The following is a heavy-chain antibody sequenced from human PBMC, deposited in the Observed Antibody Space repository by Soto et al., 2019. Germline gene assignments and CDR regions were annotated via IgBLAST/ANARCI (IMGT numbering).Heavy chain of an antibody. CDR1: GFIFRSYS. Sequence: GGSLRLSCVASGFIFRSYSMVWVRQAPGKGLEWISYIFATSTTIYYADSVKGRFTVSRDNAKNSLFLLINSLRAEDTAVYYCARDKDWAFDYWGQGTPVTVSS. CDR2: IFATSTTI. D-gene: IGHD3-9*01. CDR3: ARDKDWAFDY. V-gene: IGHV3-48*04. J-gene: IGHJ4*02.